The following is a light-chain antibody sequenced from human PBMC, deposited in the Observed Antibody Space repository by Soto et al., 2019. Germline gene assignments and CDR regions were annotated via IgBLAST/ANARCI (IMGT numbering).Light chain of an antibody. V-gene: IGKV3-20*01. CDR1: QSVSSNY. CDR2: GAS. CDR3: QHYSSQT. Sequence: EIVLTQSPGTLSLSPGERSTLSFRASQSVSSNYLAWCQQRPGQAPRLLIYGASSRATGIPDRFSGSGSGTDFTLTISRLEPEDSAVYFCQHYSSQTFGQGTKVDI. J-gene: IGKJ1*01.